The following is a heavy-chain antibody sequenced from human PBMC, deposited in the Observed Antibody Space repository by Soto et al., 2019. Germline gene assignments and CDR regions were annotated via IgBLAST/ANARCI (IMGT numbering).Heavy chain of an antibody. CDR3: AMGGSPYVWFNES. Sequence: QEQLVQSGPEVKKPGSSVKVSCKDSGGLFSSFAISWVRPAPGQGLEWLGGIIPVFGTTNYAEKLQGRVTITEDESTNTAYMELSSLRSGDTAMYYCAMGGSPYVWFNESWGQGTLVTVSS. V-gene: IGHV1-69*01. J-gene: IGHJ5*02. CDR1: GGLFSSFA. D-gene: IGHD3-16*01. CDR2: IIPVFGTT.